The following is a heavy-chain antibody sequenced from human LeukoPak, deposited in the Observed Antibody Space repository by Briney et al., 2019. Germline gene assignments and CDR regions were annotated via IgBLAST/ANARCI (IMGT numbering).Heavy chain of an antibody. CDR1: GGSFSGYY. Sequence: SETLSLTCAVYGGSFSGYYWSWIRQPPGKGLEWIGYIYYSGSTNYNPSLKSRVTISVDTSKNQFSLKLSSVTAADTAVYYCATTPYDSSGYGYHFDYWGQGTLVTVSS. V-gene: IGHV4-59*01. J-gene: IGHJ4*02. D-gene: IGHD3-22*01. CDR3: ATTPYDSSGYGYHFDY. CDR2: IYYSGST.